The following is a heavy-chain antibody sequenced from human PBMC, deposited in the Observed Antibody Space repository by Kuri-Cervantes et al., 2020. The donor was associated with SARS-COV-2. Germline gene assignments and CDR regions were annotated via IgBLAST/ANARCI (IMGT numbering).Heavy chain of an antibody. Sequence: LSLTCAASGFNFSRTDMHWVRQAPGKGLEWVSYISGSSSRIYYADSVKGRFTISRDYAKNSVYLQMKSLRAEDTAVYYCARDEDYAFDYWGQGTLVTVSS. J-gene: IGHJ4*02. CDR3: ARDEDYAFDY. CDR2: ISGSSSRI. D-gene: IGHD4-17*01. V-gene: IGHV3-48*01. CDR1: GFNFSRTD.